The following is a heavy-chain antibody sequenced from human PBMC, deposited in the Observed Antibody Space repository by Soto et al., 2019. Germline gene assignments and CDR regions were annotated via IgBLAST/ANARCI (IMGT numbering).Heavy chain of an antibody. D-gene: IGHD4-17*01. CDR3: ARDGYGDPYYYYAMDV. J-gene: IGHJ6*02. CDR2: ISSSGSTI. CDR1: GFTFSLYE. V-gene: IGHV3-48*03. Sequence: GGSLRLSCAASGFTFSLYEMSWVRQAPGKGLEWISYISSSGSTIYYADSVKGRFTISRDNAKNSLFLQMDSLRAEDTAVYYCARDGYGDPYYYYAMDVWGQGTTVTVSS.